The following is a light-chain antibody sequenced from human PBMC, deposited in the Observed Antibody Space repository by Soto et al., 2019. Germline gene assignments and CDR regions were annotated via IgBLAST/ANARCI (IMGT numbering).Light chain of an antibody. V-gene: IGKV3-15*01. CDR1: QSISDT. CDR2: GAS. Sequence: EIVMTQSPATWSVLPGERPPLSCGASQSISDTLAWYQQKPGQAPRLLIYGASRRATGFPAKISGSGSGTDFTLTISRLDPEDFAVYYCQHYDRAPMWTFGQGTKVDIK. J-gene: IGKJ1*01. CDR3: QHYDRAPMWT.